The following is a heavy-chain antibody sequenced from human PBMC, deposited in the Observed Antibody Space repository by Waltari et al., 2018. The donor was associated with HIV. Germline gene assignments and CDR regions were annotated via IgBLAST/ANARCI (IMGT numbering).Heavy chain of an antibody. V-gene: IGHV3-7*01. Sequence: EVNLVESGGGVVEHGGSLRLSCLGSGFPFSNYWMSWVRQAPGKGPEWVASINYDGGDKYYVDSVKGRFTISRENGKNSLYLQMSSQRVEDTAVYYCAREPFWGQGILVTVSS. CDR1: GFPFSNYW. CDR3: AREPF. CDR2: INYDGGDK. J-gene: IGHJ4*02.